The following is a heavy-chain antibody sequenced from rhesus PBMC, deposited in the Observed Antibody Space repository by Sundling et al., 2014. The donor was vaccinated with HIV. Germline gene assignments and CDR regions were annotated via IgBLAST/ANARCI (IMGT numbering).Heavy chain of an antibody. CDR1: GFSFSDYY. J-gene: IGHJ4*01. Sequence: EVQLVESGGGLAKPGGSLRLSCAASGFSFSDYYMHWVRQAPGKGLEWVSGISYTGGSTDYADSVKGRFTISRENAKNTLFLQMDSLRAEDTAVYYCARGGFYSGSALFYWGQGVLVTVSS. V-gene: IGHV3-59*01. D-gene: IGHD3-16*01. CDR3: ARGGFYSGSALFY. CDR2: ISYTGGST.